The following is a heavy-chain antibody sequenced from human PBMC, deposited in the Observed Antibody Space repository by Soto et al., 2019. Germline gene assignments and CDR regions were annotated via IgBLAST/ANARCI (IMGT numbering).Heavy chain of an antibody. J-gene: IGHJ6*02. CDR1: GFTFSSYA. D-gene: IGHD4-17*01. CDR2: ISTRGGST. CDR3: SLSDGYYGMDV. Sequence: EVQLLESGGGLVQPGGSLRLSCAASGFTFSSYAMSWVRQAPGKGLEWVPSISTRGGSTYYADSVKGRFTISRDNSNNTLYLQMNRLKTEDTAVYYCSLSDGYYGMDVWGLGTTVTVSS. V-gene: IGHV3-23*01.